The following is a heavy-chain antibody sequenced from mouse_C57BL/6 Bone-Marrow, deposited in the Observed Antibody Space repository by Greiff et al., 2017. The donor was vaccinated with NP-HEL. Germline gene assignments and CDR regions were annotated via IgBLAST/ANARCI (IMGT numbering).Heavy chain of an antibody. J-gene: IGHJ2*01. CDR2: LNPSSGST. CDR1: GYTFTSYW. Sequence: VQLVESGAELAKPGASVKLSCKASGYTFTSYWMHWVKQRPGQGLAWIGYLNPSSGSTKSNQKFKDKATLTAYKSSSTAYMQLSSLTYEDSAVYYGARSAYYYGSSYFDYWGQGTTLTVSS. V-gene: IGHV1-7*01. CDR3: ARSAYYYGSSYFDY. D-gene: IGHD1-1*01.